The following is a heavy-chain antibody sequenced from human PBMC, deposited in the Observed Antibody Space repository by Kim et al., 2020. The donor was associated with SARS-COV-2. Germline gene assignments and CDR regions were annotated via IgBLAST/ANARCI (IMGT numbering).Heavy chain of an antibody. CDR1: GFTFSSYA. J-gene: IGHJ6*02. CDR3: ARDRWLGYCDWLLGSYYYFGMDV. D-gene: IGHD3-9*01. Sequence: GGSLRLSCAASGFTFSSYAMHWVRQAPGKGLEWVAVISYDGSNKYYADSVKGRFTISRDNSKNTLYLQMNSLRAEDTAVYYCARDRWLGYCDWLLGSYYYFGMDVWGQGTTVTVSS. CDR2: ISYDGSNK. V-gene: IGHV3-30*04.